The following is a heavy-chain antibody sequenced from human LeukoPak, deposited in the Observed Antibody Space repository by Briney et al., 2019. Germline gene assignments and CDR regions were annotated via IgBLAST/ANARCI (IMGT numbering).Heavy chain of an antibody. CDR3: AKSGSFHANYDGLDV. Sequence: GGSLRLSCAGSGFTFSSHWIGWVRQAPGKGLEWVAHINQDGSQKYYVDSVEGRFAISRDNAKNSLYLQMNSLRAEDTAVYYCAKSGSFHANYDGLDVWGQGTTVTVSS. J-gene: IGHJ6*02. CDR2: INQDGSQK. CDR1: GFTFSSHW. V-gene: IGHV3-7*03. D-gene: IGHD1-26*01.